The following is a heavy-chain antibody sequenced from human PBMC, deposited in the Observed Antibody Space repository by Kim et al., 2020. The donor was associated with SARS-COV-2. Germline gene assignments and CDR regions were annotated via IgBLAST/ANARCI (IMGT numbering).Heavy chain of an antibody. CDR3: ARQVLWFGELPFDP. V-gene: IGHV5-51*01. D-gene: IGHD3-10*01. Sequence: SPSFHGQVTITADKSISTAYLQWSSLKASDTAMYYCARQVLWFGELPFDPWGQGTLVTVSS. J-gene: IGHJ5*02.